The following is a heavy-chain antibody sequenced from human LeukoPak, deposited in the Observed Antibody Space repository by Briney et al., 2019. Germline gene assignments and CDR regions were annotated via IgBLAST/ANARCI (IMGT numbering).Heavy chain of an antibody. CDR1: RGSISTSNYY. J-gene: IGHJ4*02. CDR2: IFYSGST. Sequence: SETLSLTCTVSRGSISTSNYYWGWVRQPPGKALEWIGNIFYSGSTYYSPSLKSRVTISVDTSKNQFSLKLSSVTAADTAVYYCARGSDFGERVYWGQGTLVTVSS. V-gene: IGHV4-39*07. D-gene: IGHD3-10*01. CDR3: ARGSDFGERVY.